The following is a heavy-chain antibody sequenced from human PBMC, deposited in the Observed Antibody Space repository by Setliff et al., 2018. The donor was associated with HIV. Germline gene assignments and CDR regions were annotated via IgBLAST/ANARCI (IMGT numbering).Heavy chain of an antibody. D-gene: IGHD1-26*01. CDR1: GGSFSSYF. Sequence: KTSETLSLTCAVYGGSFSSYFWSWIRQPPGKGLEWIGEINHSGSTNYNPSLKSRVTISLDTSKIQFALKLSSVTTADTAIYYCAGSKGATRPSAEYFQNWGQGTLVTVSS. CDR3: AGSKGATRPSAEYFQN. CDR2: INHSGST. J-gene: IGHJ1*01. V-gene: IGHV4-34*01.